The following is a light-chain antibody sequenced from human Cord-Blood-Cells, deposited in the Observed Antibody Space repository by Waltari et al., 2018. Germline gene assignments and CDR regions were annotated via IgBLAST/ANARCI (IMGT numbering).Light chain of an antibody. CDR3: QQYNNWPYT. CDR2: GAS. CDR1: QSVSSN. V-gene: IGKV3-15*01. J-gene: IGKJ2*01. Sequence: EIVMTKSQATLTVSPGERDTLSCRASQSVSSNLAWYQQKPGQAPRLLIYGASTRATGVPARFSGSGSGTEFTLTISSLQSEDFAVYYCQQYNNWPYTFGQGTKLEIK.